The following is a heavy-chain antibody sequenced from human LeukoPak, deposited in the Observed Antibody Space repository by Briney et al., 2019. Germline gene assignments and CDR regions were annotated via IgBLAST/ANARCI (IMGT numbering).Heavy chain of an antibody. D-gene: IGHD3-10*01. CDR2: IRYDGSSK. V-gene: IGHV3-30*02. CDR3: AKDDWVYGSGSYYYDY. Sequence: GGSLRLSCAASGFTFSSYGMHRVRQAPGKGLEWVAFIRYDGSSKYYADSVKGRFTISRDNSKNTLYLQMNSLRAEDTAVYYCAKDDWVYGSGSYYYDYWGQGTLVTVSS. J-gene: IGHJ4*02. CDR1: GFTFSSYG.